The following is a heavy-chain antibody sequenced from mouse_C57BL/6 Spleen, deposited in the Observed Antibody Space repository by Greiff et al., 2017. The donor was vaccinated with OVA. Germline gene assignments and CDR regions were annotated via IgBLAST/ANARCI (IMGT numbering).Heavy chain of an antibody. Sequence: QVQLQQPGAELVMPGASVKLSCKASGYTFTSYWMHWVKQRPGQGLEWIGEIDPSDSYTNYNQKFKGKSTLTVDKSSRPAYMQLSSLTSEDSAVYYCARSGDPQIYYYGSSPAWFAYWGQGTLVTVSA. CDR1: GYTFTSYW. CDR3: ARSGDPQIYYYGSSPAWFAY. CDR2: IDPSDSYT. J-gene: IGHJ3*01. D-gene: IGHD1-1*01. V-gene: IGHV1-69*01.